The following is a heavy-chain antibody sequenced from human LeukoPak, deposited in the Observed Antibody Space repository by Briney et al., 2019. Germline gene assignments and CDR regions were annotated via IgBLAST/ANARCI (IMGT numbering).Heavy chain of an antibody. D-gene: IGHD5-12*01. CDR1: GFTFSSYG. V-gene: IGHV3-30*02. CDR2: IRYDGSNK. Sequence: PGGSLRLSCAASGFTFSSYGMHWVRQAPGKGLEWVAFIRYDGSNKYYADSVKGRFTISRDNSKNTLYLQMNSLRAEDTAVYYCAKDGRVGWLRLGKYYFDYWGPGTLVTVSS. J-gene: IGHJ4*02. CDR3: AKDGRVGWLRLGKYYFDY.